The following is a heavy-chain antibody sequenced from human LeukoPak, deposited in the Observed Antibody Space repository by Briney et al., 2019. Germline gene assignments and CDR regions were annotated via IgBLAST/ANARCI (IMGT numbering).Heavy chain of an antibody. CDR1: GFTVSRYG. CDR2: IWYDGSNK. V-gene: IGHV3-33*01. Sequence: GGSLRLSCAVSGFTVSRYGLHSVRQAPGKGLEWVAVIWYDGSNKYYTDSVKGRFTISRDNSKNTLNLQMNSLRAEDTAVYYCARRFGDDAFYIWGQGTVVTVSS. D-gene: IGHD3-10*01. J-gene: IGHJ3*02. CDR3: ARRFGDDAFYI.